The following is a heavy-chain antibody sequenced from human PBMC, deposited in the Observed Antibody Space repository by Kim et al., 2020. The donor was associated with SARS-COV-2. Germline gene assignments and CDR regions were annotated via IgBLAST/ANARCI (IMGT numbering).Heavy chain of an antibody. D-gene: IGHD1-26*01. CDR3: AHRRSVVGTSYFDL. J-gene: IGHJ4*02. V-gene: IGHV2-5*01. Sequence: SPSLQSRLTITKDTSNNQVVLTMASMDPVDTATYYCAHRRSVVGTSYFDLWGQGTLVTVSS.